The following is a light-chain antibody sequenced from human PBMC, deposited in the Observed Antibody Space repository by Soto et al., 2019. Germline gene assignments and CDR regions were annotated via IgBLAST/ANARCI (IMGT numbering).Light chain of an antibody. Sequence: QSALTQPASVSGSPGQSITISCTGTSSDVGSYNLVSWYQQHPGKAPKLMIYEVSKRPSGVSNRFSGSKSGNTASLTISGLQAEDEADYYCCSYAGSSTLWVFGTGTKLTVL. V-gene: IGLV2-23*02. CDR3: CSYAGSSTLWV. CDR1: SSDVGSYNL. CDR2: EVS. J-gene: IGLJ1*01.